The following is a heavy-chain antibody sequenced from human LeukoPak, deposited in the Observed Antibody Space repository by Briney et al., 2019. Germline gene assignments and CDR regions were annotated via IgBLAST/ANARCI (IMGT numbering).Heavy chain of an antibody. D-gene: IGHD5-18*01. CDR1: GYTFTSYG. CDR3: ARTEDTAMASRYYYYYMDV. CDR2: ISAYNGNT. Sequence: GASVKVSCKASGYTFTSYGISWVRQASGQGLEWMGWISAYNGNTNYAQKLQGRVTMTTDTSTSTAYMELRSLRSDDTAVYYCARTEDTAMASRYYYYYMDVWGKGTTVTVSS. J-gene: IGHJ6*03. V-gene: IGHV1-18*01.